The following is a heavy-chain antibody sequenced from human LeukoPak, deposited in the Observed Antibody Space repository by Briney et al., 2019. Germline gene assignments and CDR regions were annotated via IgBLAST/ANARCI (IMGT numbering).Heavy chain of an antibody. CDR3: ARGGDWNDFAY. CDR1: GFTVTTNY. D-gene: IGHD1-1*01. CDR2: IYSGDRT. V-gene: IGHV3-66*02. J-gene: IGHJ4*02. Sequence: GGSLRLSCAASGFTVTTNYMTWVRKAPGKGLEWVSVIYSGDRTYYADSVKGRFTISRDNSKNTLYLQMNSLRIEDTAIYYCARGGDWNDFAYWGQGTLVTVSS.